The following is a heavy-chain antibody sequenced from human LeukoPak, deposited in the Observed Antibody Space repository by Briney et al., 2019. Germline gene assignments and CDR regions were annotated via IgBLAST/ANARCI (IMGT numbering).Heavy chain of an antibody. CDR2: IIPILGIA. Sequence: SVKVSCKASGGTFSSYTISWVRQAPGQGLEWMGRIIPILGIANYAQKFRGRVTITADKSTSTAYMELSSLRSEDTAVYYCASGYYREAFDYWGQGTLVTVSS. V-gene: IGHV1-69*02. J-gene: IGHJ4*02. CDR3: ASGYYREAFDY. D-gene: IGHD3-3*01. CDR1: GGTFSSYT.